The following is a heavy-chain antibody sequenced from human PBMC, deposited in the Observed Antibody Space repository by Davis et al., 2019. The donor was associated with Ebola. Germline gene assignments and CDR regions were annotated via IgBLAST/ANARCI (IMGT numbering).Heavy chain of an antibody. Sequence: GGSLRLSCAASGFTFTSYAMSWVRQAPGKGLEWVSGISGSGANTYYADSVKGRFTISRDNSKNTVYLQMNGLRAEDTAVYYCAEESQWLDFFAYWGQGTLVTVSS. D-gene: IGHD6-19*01. CDR3: AEESQWLDFFAY. J-gene: IGHJ4*02. V-gene: IGHV3-23*01. CDR1: GFTFTSYA. CDR2: ISGSGANT.